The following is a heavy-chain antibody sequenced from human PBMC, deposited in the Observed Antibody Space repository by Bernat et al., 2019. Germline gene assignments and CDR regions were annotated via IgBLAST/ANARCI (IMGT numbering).Heavy chain of an antibody. Sequence: QVQLAQPGAEVKKPGASVKVSCKASGYIFTDYFIQWVRQAPGQGLEWMGRINSDTGVTTYTQKFQRSVTITRDTSISTAYMELSSLTSDDTAVYYCARDLASAAFWEFDYWGRGTQVTVSS. CDR3: ARDLASAAFWEFDY. J-gene: IGHJ4*02. D-gene: IGHD3-16*01. V-gene: IGHV1-2*06. CDR1: GYIFTDYF. CDR2: INSDTGVT.